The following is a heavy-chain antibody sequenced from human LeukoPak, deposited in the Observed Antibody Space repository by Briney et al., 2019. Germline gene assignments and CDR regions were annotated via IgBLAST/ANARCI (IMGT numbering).Heavy chain of an antibody. J-gene: IGHJ3*02. Sequence: ASVKISCKASGYTFTSYYLHWVRQAPGQGLEWTGIINPSGGSTSYAQKFQGRVTMTRDTSTSTVYMELSSLRSEDTAVYYCARRTTDDAFDIWGQGTMVTVSS. D-gene: IGHD4-17*01. CDR2: INPSGGST. V-gene: IGHV1-46*01. CDR1: GYTFTSYY. CDR3: ARRTTDDAFDI.